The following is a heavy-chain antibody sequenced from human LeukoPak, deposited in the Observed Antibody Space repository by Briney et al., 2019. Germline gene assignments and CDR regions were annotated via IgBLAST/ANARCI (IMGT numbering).Heavy chain of an antibody. CDR1: GGSISSYY. D-gene: IGHD3-10*01. V-gene: IGHV4-59*01. CDR2: IYYSGTT. J-gene: IGHJ4*02. CDR3: ATGSGNYYNRAFDY. Sequence: PSETLSLTCTVSGGSISSYYWSWIRRPPGKGLEWIGYIYYSGTTYYNPSLKSRVTISVDTSKNQFSLKLSSVTAADTAVYYCATGSGNYYNRAFDYWGQGTLVTVSS.